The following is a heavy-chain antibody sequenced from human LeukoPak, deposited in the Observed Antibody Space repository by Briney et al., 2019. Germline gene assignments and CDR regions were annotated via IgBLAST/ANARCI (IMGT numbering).Heavy chain of an antibody. J-gene: IGHJ4*02. CDR2: IYSSGST. D-gene: IGHD3-16*01. Sequence: SETLSLTCTVSGDYISSYYWSWIRQPAGKGLEWIGRIYSSGSTRYNPSLKSRVTMSVDTSKNQFSLKLSSVTAADTAVYYCARDHPVTSFNYWGQGTLVTVS. V-gene: IGHV4-4*07. CDR3: ARDHPVTSFNY. CDR1: GDYISSYY.